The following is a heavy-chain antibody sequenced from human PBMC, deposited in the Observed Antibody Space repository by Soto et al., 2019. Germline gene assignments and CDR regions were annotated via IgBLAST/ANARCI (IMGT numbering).Heavy chain of an antibody. CDR1: GYPFTSYY. Sequence: ASVKVSCKASGYPFTSYYMQWVRQAPGQGLEWMGIINPSDGTTSYPQKFQGRVTMTRDTSTSTVYMEVSSLRSQDTAVYYCARVSPFLTGPDYWGQGTLVTVS. CDR2: INPSDGTT. D-gene: IGHD3-9*01. V-gene: IGHV1-46*03. CDR3: ARVSPFLTGPDY. J-gene: IGHJ4*02.